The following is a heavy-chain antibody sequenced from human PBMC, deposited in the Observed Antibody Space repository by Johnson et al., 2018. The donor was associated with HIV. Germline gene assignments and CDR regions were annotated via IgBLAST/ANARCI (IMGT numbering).Heavy chain of an antibody. J-gene: IGHJ3*02. V-gene: IGHV3-74*01. CDR3: VRSNGRLAAFDI. D-gene: IGHD3-9*01. CDR2: ISSDGSST. Sequence: VQLVESGGGLVQPGGSLILSCAASGFTFSSYWMHWVRQAPGKGLVWVSRISSDGSSTYYADSVTGRFTISRDNAKNTMFVQMNSLRAEDTAVYYCVRSNGRLAAFDIWGQGTMVTVSS. CDR1: GFTFSSYW.